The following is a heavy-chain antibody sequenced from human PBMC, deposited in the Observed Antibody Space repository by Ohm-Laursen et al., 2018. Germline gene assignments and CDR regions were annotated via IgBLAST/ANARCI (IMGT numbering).Heavy chain of an antibody. CDR3: AGDNEPL. CDR2: ISSSSTYI. D-gene: IGHD1-1*01. J-gene: IGHJ4*02. CDR1: GFTFSSYG. V-gene: IGHV3-21*01. Sequence: SLRLSCAASGFTFSSYGMHWVRQAPGKGLEWVSSISSSSTYIYSADSVKGRFTISRDNAKNSLYLQMNSLRAEDTAVYYCAGDNEPLWGQGTLVTVSS.